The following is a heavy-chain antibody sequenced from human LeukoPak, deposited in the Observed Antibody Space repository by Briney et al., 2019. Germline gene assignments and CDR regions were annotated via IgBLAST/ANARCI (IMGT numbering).Heavy chain of an antibody. CDR3: ARSFKQWELLSAFDI. Sequence: ASVKVSCKASGYTFTSYGISWVRQAPGQGLEWMGRISAYNGNTNYAQKLQGRVTMTTDTSTSTAYMELRSLRSDDTAVYYCARSFKQWELLSAFDIWGQGTMVTVSS. D-gene: IGHD1-26*01. J-gene: IGHJ3*02. CDR2: ISAYNGNT. V-gene: IGHV1-18*01. CDR1: GYTFTSYG.